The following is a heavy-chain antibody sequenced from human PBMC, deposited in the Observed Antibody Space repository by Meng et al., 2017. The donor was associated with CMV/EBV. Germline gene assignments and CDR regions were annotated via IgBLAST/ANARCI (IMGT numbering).Heavy chain of an antibody. CDR2: ISGSGGST. J-gene: IGHJ4*02. CDR1: GFTFSSYA. CDR3: AKDNSSYDSSGYLDY. V-gene: IGHV3-23*01. D-gene: IGHD3-22*01. Sequence: GESLKISCAASGFTFSSYAMSWVRQAPGKGLEWVSAISGSGGSTYYADSVKGRFTISRDNSKNTLYLQMNSLRAEDTAVYYCAKDNSSYDSSGYLDYWGQGTLVTVSS.